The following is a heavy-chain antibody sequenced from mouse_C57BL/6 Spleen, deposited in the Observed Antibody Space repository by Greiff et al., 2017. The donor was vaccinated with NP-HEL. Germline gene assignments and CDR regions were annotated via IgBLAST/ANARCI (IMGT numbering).Heavy chain of an antibody. Sequence: EVKLQQSGPELVKPGASVKIPCKASGYTFTDYNMDWVKQSHGKSLEWIGDINPNNGGTIYNQKFKGKATLTVDKSSSTAYMELRSLTSEDTAVYYCARQATVDYAMDYWGQGTSVTVSS. V-gene: IGHV1-18*01. CDR2: INPNNGGT. J-gene: IGHJ4*01. CDR1: GYTFTDYN. CDR3: ARQATVDYAMDY. D-gene: IGHD1-1*01.